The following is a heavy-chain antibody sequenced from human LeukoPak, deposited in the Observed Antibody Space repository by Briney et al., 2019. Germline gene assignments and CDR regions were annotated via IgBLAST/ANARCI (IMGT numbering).Heavy chain of an antibody. Sequence: SETLSLTCTVSGGSISSSSYYWGWIRQPPGKGLEWIGSIYYSGSTYYNPSLKSRVTISVDTSKNQFSLKLSSVTAADTAVYYCVGQLAKYYFDYWGQGTLVTVSS. J-gene: IGHJ4*02. D-gene: IGHD6-13*01. CDR2: IYYSGST. CDR1: GGSISSSSYY. CDR3: VGQLAKYYFDY. V-gene: IGHV4-39*01.